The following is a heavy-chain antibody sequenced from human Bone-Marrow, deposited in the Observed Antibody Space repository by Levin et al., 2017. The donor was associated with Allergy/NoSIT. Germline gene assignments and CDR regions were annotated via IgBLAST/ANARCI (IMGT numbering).Heavy chain of an antibody. CDR2: SNGDSRYI. CDR1: GFTFSAYA. D-gene: IGHD4-11*01. V-gene: IGHV3-21*06. Sequence: GGSLRLSCAASGFTFSAYAMHWVRQAPGKGLEWVSSSNGDSRYIYYADSVKGRFTISRDNAKNSLYLQMNSLRAEDTAVYYCAREVWEVDYSHDYWGQGTLVTVSS. CDR3: AREVWEVDYSHDY. J-gene: IGHJ4*02.